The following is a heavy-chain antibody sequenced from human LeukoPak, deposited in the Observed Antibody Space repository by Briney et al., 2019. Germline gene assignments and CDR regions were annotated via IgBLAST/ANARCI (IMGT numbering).Heavy chain of an antibody. CDR3: ARDHESTYYDFWSGYFSQRSYYFDY. CDR2: INPSGGST. CDR1: GYTFTSYY. Sequence: GASVKVSCKASGYTFTSYYMHWVRQAPGQGHEWMGIINPSGGSTSYAQKFQGRVTMTRDTSTSTVYMELSSLRSEDTAVYYCARDHESTYYDFWSGYFSQRSYYFDYWGQGTLVTVSS. V-gene: IGHV1-46*01. D-gene: IGHD3-3*01. J-gene: IGHJ4*02.